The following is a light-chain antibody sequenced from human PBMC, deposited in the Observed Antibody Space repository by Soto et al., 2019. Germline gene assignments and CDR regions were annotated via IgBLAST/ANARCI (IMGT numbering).Light chain of an antibody. V-gene: IGLV3-1*01. CDR1: KLGDKY. CDR2: QHT. Sequence: SYELTQPPSVSVSPGQTASITCSGDKLGDKYACWYQQKPGQSPVLVIFQHTKRPSGIPARFSGSNSGNTATLTISGTQAMDEADYYCQAWDSSTAVFGGGTKVTVL. J-gene: IGLJ3*02. CDR3: QAWDSSTAV.